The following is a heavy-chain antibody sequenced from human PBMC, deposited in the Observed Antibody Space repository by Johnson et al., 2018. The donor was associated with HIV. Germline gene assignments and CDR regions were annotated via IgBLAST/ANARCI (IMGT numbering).Heavy chain of an antibody. J-gene: IGHJ3*02. CDR3: ASGAYYDFWSGLAHAFDI. D-gene: IGHD3-3*01. CDR2: IYSGGST. V-gene: IGHV3-66*01. CDR1: GFTFSNYW. Sequence: VQLVESGGGLVQPGGSLRLSCVVSGFTFSNYWMEWVRQAPGKGLEWVSVIYSGGSTYYADSVKGRFTISRDNSKNTLYLEMNSLRAEDTAVYYCASGAYYDFWSGLAHAFDIWGQGTMVTVSS.